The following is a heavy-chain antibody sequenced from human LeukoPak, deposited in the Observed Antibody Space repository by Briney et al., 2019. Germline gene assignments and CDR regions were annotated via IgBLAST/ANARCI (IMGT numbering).Heavy chain of an antibody. CDR1: GFTLRSYA. CDR2: INGSGGST. J-gene: IGHJ4*02. D-gene: IGHD3-10*01. Sequence: GGSLRLSCTASGFTLRSYAVSWVRQAPGKGLEWVSAINGSGGSTYYAESAKGRFTTSRDNSKNTVYLQMNSLRAEDTAVYYCAKDWGYGSGSPYYFDYWGQGTLVTVSS. V-gene: IGHV3-23*01. CDR3: AKDWGYGSGSPYYFDY.